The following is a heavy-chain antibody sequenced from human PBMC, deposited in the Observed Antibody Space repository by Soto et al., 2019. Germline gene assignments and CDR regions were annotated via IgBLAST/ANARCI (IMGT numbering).Heavy chain of an antibody. CDR2: ISSSGSTI. Sequence: LRLSCAASGFTFSDYYMSWIRQAPGKGLELVSYISSSGSTIYYADSVKARFTISRDNAKNSLYLQMTSLRAEDTAVYYCASQGDDFWSGYPADYWGQGTLVTVSS. CDR3: ASQGDDFWSGYPADY. CDR1: GFTFSDYY. D-gene: IGHD3-3*01. J-gene: IGHJ4*02. V-gene: IGHV3-11*01.